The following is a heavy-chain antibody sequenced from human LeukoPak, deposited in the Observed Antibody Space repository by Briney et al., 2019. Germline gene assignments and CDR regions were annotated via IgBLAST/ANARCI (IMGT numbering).Heavy chain of an antibody. V-gene: IGHV4-59*01. CDR3: ARGLNYGSGSYLY. CDR1: GGSLSSYY. Sequence: SETLSLTCTVSGGSLSSYYWSWIRQPPGKGLEWIGYIYYSGSTNYNPSLKSRVTISVDTSKNQFSLKLSSVTAADTAVYYCARGLNYGSGSYLYWGQGTLVTVSS. CDR2: IYYSGST. J-gene: IGHJ4*02. D-gene: IGHD3-10*01.